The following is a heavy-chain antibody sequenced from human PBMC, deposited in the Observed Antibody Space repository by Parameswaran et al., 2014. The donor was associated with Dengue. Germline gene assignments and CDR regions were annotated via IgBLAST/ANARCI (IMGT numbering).Heavy chain of an antibody. V-gene: IGHV4-59*13. CDR3: ARDLGGDYDFWSGYYSGFGY. Sequence: PGKGLEWIGYIYYSGSTNYNPSLKSRVTISVDTSKNQFSLKLSSVTAADTAVYYCARDLGGDYDFWSGYYSGFGYWGQGTLVTVSS. CDR2: IYYSGST. J-gene: IGHJ4*02. D-gene: IGHD3-3*01.